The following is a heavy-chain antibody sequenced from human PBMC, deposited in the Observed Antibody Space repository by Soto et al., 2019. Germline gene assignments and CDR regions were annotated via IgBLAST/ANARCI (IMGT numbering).Heavy chain of an antibody. Sequence: GESLKISCKGSGYSFTSYWISWVRQMPGKGLEWVGRIDPSDSYTNYSPSFQGHVTISADKSIITAYLHWSSLKASDTAMYYCARLPGYSGSHAGYYYYYGMDVWGQGTTVTVSS. CDR2: IDPSDSYT. D-gene: IGHD5-12*01. J-gene: IGHJ6*02. CDR3: ARLPGYSGSHAGYYYYYGMDV. V-gene: IGHV5-10-1*01. CDR1: GYSFTSYW.